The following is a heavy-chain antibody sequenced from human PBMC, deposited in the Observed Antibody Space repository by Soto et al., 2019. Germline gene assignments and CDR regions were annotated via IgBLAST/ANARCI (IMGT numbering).Heavy chain of an antibody. J-gene: IGHJ4*02. CDR1: GFTFINFA. V-gene: IGHV3-23*01. D-gene: IGHD6-19*01. CDR3: AFRNWAEWLVPAGSFDY. CDR2: ISGSGDST. Sequence: EVQLLESGGGLLQPGGSLRLSCAASGFTFINFAMNWVRQAPGKGLEWVSTISGSGDSTYYADSVRGRFTISRDNSRDTLYLQMNSRRAEDSATYYCAFRNWAEWLVPAGSFDYWGQGTLVTVSS.